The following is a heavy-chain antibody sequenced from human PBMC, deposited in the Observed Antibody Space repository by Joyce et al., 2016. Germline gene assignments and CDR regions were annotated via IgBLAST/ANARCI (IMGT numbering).Heavy chain of an antibody. Sequence: QVRVRESGPGLVKASQTLSLICTVSGGSISSSPYYWSWVRQLPGKGLEWIGHIYHSGSTYYNPSLQSRVTLSIDTSKNQFSLKVTSVTAADTAIYYCVRDGRGLVYGAPYGMDVWGQGITVTVSS. D-gene: IGHD3-10*02. CDR1: GGSISSSPYY. CDR3: VRDGRGLVYGAPYGMDV. CDR2: IYHSGST. V-gene: IGHV4-31*03. J-gene: IGHJ6*02.